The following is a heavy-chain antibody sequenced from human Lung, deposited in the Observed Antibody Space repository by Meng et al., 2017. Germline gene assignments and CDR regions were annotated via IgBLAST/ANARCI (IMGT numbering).Heavy chain of an antibody. CDR3: TRGQKGYFDL. CDR1: GGSLSSSNFY. Sequence: GHLQESGPRLVKPSTTLSLTVNVSGGSLSSSNFYWSWIRQPPGKGLEWSGHIYNSGSTYYNPSIKSRITISVDTSKNQFSLKLSSVTAADTAVYYCTRGQKGYFDLWGRGTLVTVSS. J-gene: IGHJ2*01. V-gene: IGHV4-30-4*01. CDR2: IYNSGST.